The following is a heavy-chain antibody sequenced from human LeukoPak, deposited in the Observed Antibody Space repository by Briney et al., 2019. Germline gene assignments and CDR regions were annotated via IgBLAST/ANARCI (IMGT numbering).Heavy chain of an antibody. CDR3: ARYDYGDYDPFDY. CDR2: ISSSGSTI. D-gene: IGHD4-17*01. CDR1: GFTFSDYY. J-gene: IGHJ4*02. Sequence: SGGSLRLSCAASGFTFSDYYMSWIRQAPGKGLEWVSYISSSGSTIYYADSVKGRFTISRGNAKNSLYLQMNSLRAEDTAVYYCARYDYGDYDPFDYWGQGTLVTVSS. V-gene: IGHV3-11*04.